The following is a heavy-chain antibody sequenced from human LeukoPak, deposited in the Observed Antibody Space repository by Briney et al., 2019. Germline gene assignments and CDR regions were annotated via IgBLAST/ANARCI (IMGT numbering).Heavy chain of an antibody. D-gene: IGHD6-13*01. J-gene: IGHJ4*02. Sequence: PGGSLRLSCVVSGFTFNSYWMSWVRQAPGKGLEWVSSISSSSSYIYYADSVKGRFTISRDNSKDTLYLQMNGLRAEDTAVYFCAKQSAGSAAWYSLHYDFWGQGTLVTVSS. CDR2: ISSSSSYI. V-gene: IGHV3-21*04. CDR3: AKQSAGSAAWYSLHYDF. CDR1: GFTFNSYW.